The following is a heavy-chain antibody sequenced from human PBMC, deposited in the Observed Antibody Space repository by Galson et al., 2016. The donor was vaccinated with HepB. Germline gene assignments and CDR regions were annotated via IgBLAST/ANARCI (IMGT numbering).Heavy chain of an antibody. J-gene: IGHJ4*02. D-gene: IGHD5-18*01. CDR2: ISYDGSNI. CDR3: ARDEDTAMVIDY. Sequence: SLRLSCAASGFTFSNSAIHWVRQAPGKGLEWVAVISYDGSNIYYADSVKGRFTISRDNSKNTLYLQMNSLRPEDTAVYYCARDEDTAMVIDYWGQGTLVTVSS. CDR1: GFTFSNSA. V-gene: IGHV3-30*04.